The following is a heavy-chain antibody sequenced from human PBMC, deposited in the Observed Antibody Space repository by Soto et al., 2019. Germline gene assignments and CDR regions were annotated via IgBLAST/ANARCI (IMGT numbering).Heavy chain of an antibody. CDR3: ARDSRGYSYGYNDY. CDR1: VFTFISYG. V-gene: IGHV3-33*01. Sequence: GWSLRLSCASSVFTFISYGMHWVRQAPGKGLEWVAVIWYDGSNKYYADSVKGRFTISRDNSKNTLYLQMNSLRAEDTAVYYCARDSRGYSYGYNDYWGQGTLVTVS. D-gene: IGHD5-18*01. CDR2: IWYDGSNK. J-gene: IGHJ4*02.